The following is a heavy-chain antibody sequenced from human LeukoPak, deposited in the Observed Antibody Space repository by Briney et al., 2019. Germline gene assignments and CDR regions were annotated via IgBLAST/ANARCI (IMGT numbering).Heavy chain of an antibody. V-gene: IGHV5-51*01. D-gene: IGHD2/OR15-2a*01. CDR2: IYPGDSET. CDR1: GYTFTNYW. Sequence: GESLKISFKGSGYTFTNYWIGWVRQMPGKGLEGMGIIYPGDSETRYSPSFQGQVTISADKSISTAYLQWSSLKASDTAIYYCARQYFAKSGIDYWGQGTLVTVSS. CDR3: ARQYFAKSGIDY. J-gene: IGHJ4*02.